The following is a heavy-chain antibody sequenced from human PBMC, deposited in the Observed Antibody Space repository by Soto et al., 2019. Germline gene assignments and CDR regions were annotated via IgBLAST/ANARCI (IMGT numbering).Heavy chain of an antibody. CDR2: VNPSSGNT. Sequence: QVQLVQSGAEVKRPGASVKVFCEASGYTFTTYDINWVRQASGQGLEWMGCVNPSSGNTVYAQKFHGRVTMTRDTSISTAYMELSSLKSDYTAIYYCARASMYIWNDHWGQGTLVTVSS. V-gene: IGHV1-8*01. CDR1: GYTFTTYD. D-gene: IGHD1-20*01. J-gene: IGHJ5*02. CDR3: ARASMYIWNDH.